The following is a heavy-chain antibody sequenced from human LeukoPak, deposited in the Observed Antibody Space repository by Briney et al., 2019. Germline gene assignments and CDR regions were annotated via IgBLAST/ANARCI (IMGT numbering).Heavy chain of an antibody. V-gene: IGHV7-4-1*02. CDR2: INTNTGNP. Sequence: AASVKVSCKASGYTFTSYEINWVRQAPGQGLEWMGWINTNTGNPTYAQGFTGRFVFSLDTSVSTAYLQISSLTAEDTAVYYCARGYGGSAQSLEVDYWGQGTLVTVSS. J-gene: IGHJ4*02. CDR3: ARGYGGSAQSLEVDY. CDR1: GYTFTSYE. D-gene: IGHD4-23*01.